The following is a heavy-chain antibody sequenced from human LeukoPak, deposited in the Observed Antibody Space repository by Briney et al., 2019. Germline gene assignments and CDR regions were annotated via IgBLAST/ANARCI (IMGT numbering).Heavy chain of an antibody. CDR2: ISSSGSTI. CDR3: ATGVGITIFGVVINAFDI. D-gene: IGHD3-3*01. V-gene: IGHV3-11*04. CDR1: GFTFSDYY. Sequence: GGSLRLSCAASGFTFSDYYMSWIRQAPGKGLEWVSYISSSGSTIYYADSVKGRFTISRDNAKKSLYLQMNSLRAEDTAVYYCATGVGITIFGVVINAFDIWGQGTLVTVSS. J-gene: IGHJ3*02.